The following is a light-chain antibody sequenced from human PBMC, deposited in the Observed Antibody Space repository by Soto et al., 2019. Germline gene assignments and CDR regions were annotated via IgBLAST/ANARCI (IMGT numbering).Light chain of an antibody. CDR2: DVS. CDR1: TSDVGGYNY. CDR3: SSYTRSSTLV. J-gene: IGLJ3*02. Sequence: QSALTQPASVSGSPGQSITISCTGTTSDVGGYNYVSWYQQHPGKAPKLMIYDVSNRPSGVSNRFSVSKSGNTASLPISGLQAEDEAAYYCSSYTRSSTLVFGGGTKLTVL. V-gene: IGLV2-14*01.